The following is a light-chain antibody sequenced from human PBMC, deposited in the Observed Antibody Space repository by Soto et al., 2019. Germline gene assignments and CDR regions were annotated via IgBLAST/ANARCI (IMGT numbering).Light chain of an antibody. V-gene: IGLV1-40*01. Sequence: QSALTQPPSVSGAPGQRVTISCTGSSSNIGAGYNVHWYQQLPRTAPKLLIYGNSNRPSRVPDRFSGSKSGTSASLAITGLQAEDEADYYCQSYDSRVRVVFGGGTKLTVL. CDR1: SSNIGAGYN. CDR2: GNS. J-gene: IGLJ2*01. CDR3: QSYDSRVRVV.